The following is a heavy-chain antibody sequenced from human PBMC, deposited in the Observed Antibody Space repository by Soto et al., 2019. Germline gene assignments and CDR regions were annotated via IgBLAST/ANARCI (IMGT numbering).Heavy chain of an antibody. CDR3: ARDRIVVVTAISHGMDV. CDR2: IIPIFGTA. J-gene: IGHJ6*02. Sequence: GASVKVSCKASGGTFSSYAISWVRQAPGQGLEWMGGIIPIFGTANYAQKFQGRVTITADESTSTAYMELSSLRSEDTAVYYCARDRIVVVTAISHGMDVWGQGTTVTVSS. V-gene: IGHV1-69*13. CDR1: GGTFSSYA. D-gene: IGHD2-21*02.